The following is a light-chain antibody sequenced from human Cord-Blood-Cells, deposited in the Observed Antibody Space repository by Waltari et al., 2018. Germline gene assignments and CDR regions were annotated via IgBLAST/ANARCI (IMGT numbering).Light chain of an antibody. V-gene: IGLV1-40*01. J-gene: IGLJ2*01. Sequence: QSVLTQPPSVSGAPGQRVTISCPGSSFNIGAGYDLHWYQPLPGTAPKLLIYGNSNRPSGVPDRFSGSKSGTSASLAITGLQAEDEADYYCQSYDSSLSGSVFGGGTKLTVL. CDR2: GNS. CDR3: QSYDSSLSGSV. CDR1: SFNIGAGYD.